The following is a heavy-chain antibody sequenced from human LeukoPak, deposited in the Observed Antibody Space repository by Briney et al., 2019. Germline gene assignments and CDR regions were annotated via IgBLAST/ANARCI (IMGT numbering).Heavy chain of an antibody. V-gene: IGHV4-59*01. CDR1: GGSISSYY. J-gene: IGHJ4*02. CDR2: IYYSGST. D-gene: IGHD5-18*01. Sequence: PSETLSLTCTVSGGSISSYYWSWIRQPPGKGLEWIGYIYYSGSTNYNPSLKSRVTISVDTSKNQFSLKLSSVTAADTAVYYCARGGSGAAMVIGYWGQGTLVTVSS. CDR3: ARGGSGAAMVIGY.